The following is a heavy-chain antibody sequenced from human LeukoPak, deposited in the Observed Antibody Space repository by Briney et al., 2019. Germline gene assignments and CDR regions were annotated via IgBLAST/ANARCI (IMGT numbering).Heavy chain of an antibody. D-gene: IGHD3-10*01. J-gene: IGHJ2*01. V-gene: IGHV4-59*01. CDR1: GGSISSYY. CDR2: IYYSGST. Sequence: SETLSLTCTVSGGSISSYYWSWIRQPPGKGLEWIGYIYYSGSTNYNPSLKSRVTISVDTSKNQFSLKLSSVTAADTAVYYCARVSSILWFGEQQNGYYWYFDLWGRGTLVTVSS. CDR3: ARVSSILWFGEQQNGYYWYFDL.